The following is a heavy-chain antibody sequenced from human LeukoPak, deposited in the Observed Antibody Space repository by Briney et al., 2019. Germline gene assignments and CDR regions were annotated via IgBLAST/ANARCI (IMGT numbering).Heavy chain of an antibody. D-gene: IGHD6-13*01. CDR3: ARDLSGAAAAPLHWFDP. Sequence: GGSLRLSCAASGFTFSSYSMNWVRQAPGKGLEWVSSISSSSSYIYYADSVKGRFTISRDNAKNSLYLQMNSLRAEDTAVYYCARDLSGAAAAPLHWFDPWGQGTLVTVSS. J-gene: IGHJ5*02. CDR2: ISSSSSYI. V-gene: IGHV3-21*01. CDR1: GFTFSSYS.